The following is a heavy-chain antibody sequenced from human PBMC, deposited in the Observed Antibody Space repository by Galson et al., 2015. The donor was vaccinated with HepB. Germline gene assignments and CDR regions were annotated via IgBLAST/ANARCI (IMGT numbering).Heavy chain of an antibody. V-gene: IGHV3-15*01. CDR2: IKSKTDGGTT. CDR1: GFTFSNAW. D-gene: IGHD2-15*01. J-gene: IGHJ3*02. CDR3: TTPGLGYCSGGSCLGAFDI. Sequence: SLRLSCAASGFTFSNAWMSWVRQAPGKGLEWVGRIKSKTDGGTTDYAAPVKGRFTISRDDSKNTLYLQMNSLKTEDTAVYYCTTPGLGYCSGGSCLGAFDIWGQGTMVTVSS.